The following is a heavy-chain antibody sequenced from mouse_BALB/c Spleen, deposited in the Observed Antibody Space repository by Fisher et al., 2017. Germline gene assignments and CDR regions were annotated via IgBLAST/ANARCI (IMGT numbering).Heavy chain of an antibody. V-gene: IGHV7-3*02. Sequence: RFTISRDNSQSILYLQMNTLRAEDSATYYCARGGRYDPYYAMDYWGQGTSVTVSS. D-gene: IGHD2-14*01. CDR3: ARGGRYDPYYAMDY. J-gene: IGHJ4*01.